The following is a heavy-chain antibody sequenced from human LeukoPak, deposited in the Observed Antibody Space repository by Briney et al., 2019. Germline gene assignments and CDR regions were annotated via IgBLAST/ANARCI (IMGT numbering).Heavy chain of an antibody. Sequence: PSETLSLTCTVSGGSISSYYWSWIRQPPGKGLEWIGYIYYSGSTNYNPSLKSRVTRSVDTSKNQLSLKLSSVTAADTAVYYCARDRYYMDVWGKGTTVTVSS. CDR3: ARDRYYMDV. J-gene: IGHJ6*03. V-gene: IGHV4-59*01. CDR1: GGSISSYY. CDR2: IYYSGST.